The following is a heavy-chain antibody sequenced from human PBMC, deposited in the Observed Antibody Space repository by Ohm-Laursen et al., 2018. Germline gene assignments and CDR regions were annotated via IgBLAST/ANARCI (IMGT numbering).Heavy chain of an antibody. Sequence: SSVKVSCNASGGTFGTYAISWVRQAPGQGLEWMGGIIPVFGTPKYAQRFQGRVTMTAGESPITAYMELSRLRSDDTAVYYCSAAAGTWYFDLWGRGTLVTVSS. V-gene: IGHV1-69*01. CDR2: IIPVFGTP. CDR1: GGTFGTYA. D-gene: IGHD6-13*01. J-gene: IGHJ2*01. CDR3: SAAAGTWYFDL.